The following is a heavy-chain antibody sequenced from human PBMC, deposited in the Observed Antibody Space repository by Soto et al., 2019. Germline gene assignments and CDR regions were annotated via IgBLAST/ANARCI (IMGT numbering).Heavy chain of an antibody. Sequence: PGGSLRLSCAASGFTFSSYAMSWVRQAPGKGLEWVSAISGSGGSTYYADSVKGRFTISRDNSKNTPYLQMNSLRAEDTAVYYCAKDFVPYSSGWHEYFQHWGQGTLVTVSS. CDR3: AKDFVPYSSGWHEYFQH. CDR1: GFTFSSYA. CDR2: ISGSGGST. V-gene: IGHV3-23*01. J-gene: IGHJ1*01. D-gene: IGHD6-19*01.